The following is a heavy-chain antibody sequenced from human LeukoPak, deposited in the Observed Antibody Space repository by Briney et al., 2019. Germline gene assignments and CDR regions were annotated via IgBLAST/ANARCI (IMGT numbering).Heavy chain of an antibody. J-gene: IGHJ4*02. V-gene: IGHV3-74*01. CDR1: GFTFSSYW. CDR2: IDRDGSRI. CDR3: VRGNDYGGPHY. D-gene: IGHD4-23*01. Sequence: GGSLRLSCAVSGFTFSSYWMHWVRQAPGKGLVWVSRIDRDGSRINYADSVKGRFTISRDNGKNTLFLQMNSLRAEDAAVYYCVRGNDYGGPHYWGLGTLLIVSS.